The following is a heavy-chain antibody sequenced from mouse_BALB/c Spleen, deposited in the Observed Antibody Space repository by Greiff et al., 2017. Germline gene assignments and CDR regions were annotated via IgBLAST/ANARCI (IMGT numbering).Heavy chain of an antibody. CDR3: ARHGYGNYWYFDV. V-gene: IGHV5-12-2*01. Sequence: EVHLVESGGGLVQPGGSLKLSCAASGFTFSSYTMSWVRQTPEKRLEWVAYISNGGGSTYYPDTVKGRFTISRDNAKNTLYLQMSSLKSEDTAMYYCARHGYGNYWYFDVWGAGTTVTVSS. CDR2: ISNGGGST. J-gene: IGHJ1*01. CDR1: GFTFSSYT. D-gene: IGHD2-1*01.